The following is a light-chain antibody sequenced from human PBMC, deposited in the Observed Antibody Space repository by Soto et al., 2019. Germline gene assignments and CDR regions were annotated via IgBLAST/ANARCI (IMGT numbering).Light chain of an antibody. CDR2: EVS. Sequence: QSALTQPASVSGSPGQSIAISCTGTSSDVGGYNYVSWYQQLPGKAPKLLISEVSNRPSGVSHRFSGSKSGNTASLTISGLQSEDEADYYCNPYTTSNTFVFGSGTKVTVL. V-gene: IGLV2-14*01. CDR1: SSDVGGYNY. J-gene: IGLJ1*01. CDR3: NPYTTSNTFV.